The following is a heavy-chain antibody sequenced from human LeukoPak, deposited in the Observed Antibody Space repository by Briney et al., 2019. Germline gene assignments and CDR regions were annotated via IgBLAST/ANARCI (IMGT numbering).Heavy chain of an antibody. J-gene: IGHJ5*02. Sequence: ASLTLSCTPSGYTFTSYYMHWVRQAPGQGLEWMGIINPSGSRTISAQKFQGRVTLTRDTSTNTVYMELRSPRSDDTAVYCCARGDGYPTPSRNCFDPWGEGTVVSVSS. CDR2: INPSGSRT. CDR3: ARGDGYPTPSRNCFDP. CDR1: GYTFTSYY. D-gene: IGHD5-24*01. V-gene: IGHV1-46*01.